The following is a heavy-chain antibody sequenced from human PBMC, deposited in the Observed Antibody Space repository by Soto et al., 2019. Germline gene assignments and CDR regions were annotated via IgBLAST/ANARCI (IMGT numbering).Heavy chain of an antibody. CDR3: AKVFSPEGANYFDY. Sequence: EVQLLESGGGLVQPGGSLRLSCAASGFTFSNYAMNWVRQAPGKGLEWVSAISNSFSEGNTHYADSVKGRFTISRDNDKNTVFLEMNSLRAEDTAVYYCAKVFSPEGANYFDYWGQGTLVTVSS. CDR2: ISNSFSEGNT. J-gene: IGHJ4*02. D-gene: IGHD1-26*01. CDR1: GFTFSNYA. V-gene: IGHV3-23*01.